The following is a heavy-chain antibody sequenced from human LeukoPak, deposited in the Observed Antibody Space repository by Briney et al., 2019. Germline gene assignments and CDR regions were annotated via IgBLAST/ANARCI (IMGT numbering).Heavy chain of an antibody. CDR1: GGSFSGYY. CDR2: INHSGST. V-gene: IGHV4-34*01. D-gene: IGHD1-14*01. CDR3: ARGGTTGGDPTKKYFQH. Sequence: PSETLSLTCAVYGGSFSGYYWSWIRQPPGKGLEWIGEINHSGSTNYNPSLKSRVTISVDKSKNQFSLKLSSVTAADTAVYYCARGGTTGGDPTKKYFQHWGQGTLVTVSS. J-gene: IGHJ1*01.